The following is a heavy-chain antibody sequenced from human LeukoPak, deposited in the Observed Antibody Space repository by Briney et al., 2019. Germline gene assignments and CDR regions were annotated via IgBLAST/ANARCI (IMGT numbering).Heavy chain of an antibody. CDR2: IYSGGST. D-gene: IGHD5-12*01. J-gene: IGHJ4*02. Sequence: PGGSLRLSFAASGFSVSDTYMSWVRQAPGKGLEWVSVIYSGGSTYYADSVKGRFTISRDNSRNTLYLQMNSLRAEDTAVYYCARGFRYSTCWSYFHYWGQGTLVTVSS. CDR3: ARGFRYSTCWSYFHY. V-gene: IGHV3-53*01. CDR1: GFSVSDTY.